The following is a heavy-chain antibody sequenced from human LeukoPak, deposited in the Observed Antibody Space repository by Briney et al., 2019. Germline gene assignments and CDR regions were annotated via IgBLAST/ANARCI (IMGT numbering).Heavy chain of an antibody. CDR2: IYYSGST. D-gene: IGHD3-10*01. Sequence: PSETLSLTCTVSGGSISSYYWSWIRQPPGKGLEWIGYIYYSGSTNYNPSLKSRVTISVDTSKNQFSLKLSSVTAADTAVYYCARAGVRGVNPYYYMDVWGKGTTVTISS. CDR3: ARAGVRGVNPYYYMDV. J-gene: IGHJ6*03. V-gene: IGHV4-59*01. CDR1: GGSISSYY.